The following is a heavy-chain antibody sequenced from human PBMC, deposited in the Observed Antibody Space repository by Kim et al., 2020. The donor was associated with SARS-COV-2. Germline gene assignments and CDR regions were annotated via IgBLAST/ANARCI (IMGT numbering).Heavy chain of an antibody. J-gene: IGHJ5*02. CDR3: ARVKVKQQLYISWFDP. Sequence: ASVKVSCKASGYTFTSYGISWVRQAPGQGLEWMGWISAYNGNTNYAQKLQGRVTITTDTSTSTAYMELRSLRSDDTAVYYCARVKVKQQLYISWFDPWGQGTLVTVSS. CDR2: ISAYNGNT. CDR1: GYTFTSYG. V-gene: IGHV1-18*04. D-gene: IGHD6-13*01.